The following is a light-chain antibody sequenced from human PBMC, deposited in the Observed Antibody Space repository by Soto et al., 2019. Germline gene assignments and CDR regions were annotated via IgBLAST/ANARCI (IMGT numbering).Light chain of an antibody. CDR1: QSVRSSY. V-gene: IGKV3-20*01. CDR3: QQYGSSPLFT. CDR2: GAS. Sequence: EIVLTQSPGTLSLSPGERTTLSCRASQSVRSSYLAWYQQKAGQAPRLLIFGASSRATGIPDRFSGSGSGTDFTLTISRLEPEDFAVYYCQQYGSSPLFTFGPGNKVDIK. J-gene: IGKJ3*01.